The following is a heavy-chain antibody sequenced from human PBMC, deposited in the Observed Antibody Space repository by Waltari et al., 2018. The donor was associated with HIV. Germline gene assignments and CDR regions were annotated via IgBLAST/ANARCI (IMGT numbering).Heavy chain of an antibody. CDR1: GLSFRETW. D-gene: IGHD2-15*01. V-gene: IGHV3-15*01. Sequence: EVQMVESGGGSVKPGESLRLSCVVSGLSFRETWMTWVRQAPGKGLKWIGRIKTQTDNAATNYAAPVTGRFIISRDDSRNTLYLQMNGLKVEDTAVYYCATAGYCRDASCYGSDHWGRGTRVTVSS. CDR2: IKTQTDNAAT. J-gene: IGHJ4*01. CDR3: ATAGYCRDASCYGSDH.